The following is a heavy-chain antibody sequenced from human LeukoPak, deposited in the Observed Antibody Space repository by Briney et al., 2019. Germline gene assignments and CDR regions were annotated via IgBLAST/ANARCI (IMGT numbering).Heavy chain of an antibody. CDR1: GYTYTSYG. V-gene: IGHV1-18*01. Sequence: ASVKVSCKASGYTYTSYGISWVRQAPGQGLEWMGWISAYNGDTHYAQKFQGRVTMTTETSTSTTYMELRSLRSDDTAVYYCARRGGKNYGDYVVYDKYMDVWGTGTTVTVSS. J-gene: IGHJ6*03. CDR3: ARRGGKNYGDYVVYDKYMDV. CDR2: ISAYNGDT. D-gene: IGHD4-17*01.